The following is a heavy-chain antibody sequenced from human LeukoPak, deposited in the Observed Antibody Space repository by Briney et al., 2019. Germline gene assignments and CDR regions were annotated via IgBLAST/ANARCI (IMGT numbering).Heavy chain of an antibody. V-gene: IGHV3-48*01. D-gene: IGHD2-15*01. Sequence: GGSLRLSCAASGFTFSNYWMSWVRQAPGKGLEWVSYISSSSSTIYYADSVKGRFTISRDNAKNSLYLQMNSLRAEDTAVYYCARVEYCSGGSCFLYYYYYGMDVWGQGTTVTVSS. CDR1: GFTFSNYW. J-gene: IGHJ6*02. CDR3: ARVEYCSGGSCFLYYYYYGMDV. CDR2: ISSSSSTI.